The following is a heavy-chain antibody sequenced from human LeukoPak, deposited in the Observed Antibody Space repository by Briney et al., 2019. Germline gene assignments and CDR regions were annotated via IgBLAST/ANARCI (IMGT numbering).Heavy chain of an antibody. J-gene: IGHJ3*02. CDR2: IYSGGST. V-gene: IGHV3-53*01. CDR1: GFTVSSNY. D-gene: IGHD3-22*01. Sequence: GGSLRLSCAASGFTVSSNYMSWVRQAPGKGLEWVPVIYSGGSTYYADSVKGRFTISRDNSKNTLYLQMNSLRAEDTAVYYCARGLLYYEGAFDIWGQGTMVTVSS. CDR3: ARGLLYYEGAFDI.